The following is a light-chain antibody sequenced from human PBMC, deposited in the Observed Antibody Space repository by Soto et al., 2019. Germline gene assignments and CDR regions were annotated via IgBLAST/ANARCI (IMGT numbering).Light chain of an antibody. CDR3: QQYSNWPT. CDR2: GAS. V-gene: IGKV3-15*01. J-gene: IGKJ5*01. CDR1: QSVSIL. Sequence: EIGMTHSPAPPAVSAAERGTPSRRASQSVSILLAWYQQKPGQAPRLLISGASTRATGIAARFSGSGSGTEFTLTITSLQSEDSAIYYCQQYSNWPTFGQGTRLEIK.